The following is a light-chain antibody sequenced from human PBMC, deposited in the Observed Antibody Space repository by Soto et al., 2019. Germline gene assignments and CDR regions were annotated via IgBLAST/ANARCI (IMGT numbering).Light chain of an antibody. CDR1: QSVSSNY. J-gene: IGKJ1*01. CDR2: GAS. V-gene: IGKV3-20*01. CDR3: QQYGSSPPT. Sequence: EIVLTQSPGTLSLSPGERATLSCRASQSVSSNYLAWYRRKPGQAPRLLIYGASNRATDIPGRFSGSGSGTDLTLTITRLEPEDFAVYYFQQYGSSPPTFGPGTRVEIK.